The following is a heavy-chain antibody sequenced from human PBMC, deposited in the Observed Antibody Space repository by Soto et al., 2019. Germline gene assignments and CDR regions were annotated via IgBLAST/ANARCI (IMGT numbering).Heavy chain of an antibody. CDR3: ARSGGDWYTLYYYYMDV. D-gene: IGHD2-2*02. Sequence: GGSLRLSCAASGFTFSSYAMSWVRQAPGKGLEWVSYISSSGSTIYYADSVKGRFTISRDNAKNSLYLQMNSLRAEDTAVYYCARSGGDWYTLYYYYMDVWGKGTTVTVSS. J-gene: IGHJ6*03. CDR2: ISSSGSTI. V-gene: IGHV3-48*04. CDR1: GFTFSSYA.